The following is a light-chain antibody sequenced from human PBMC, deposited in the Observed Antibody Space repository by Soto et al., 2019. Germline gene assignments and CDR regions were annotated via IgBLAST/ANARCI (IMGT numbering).Light chain of an antibody. V-gene: IGKV3-20*01. Sequence: IVLTQSPGALSMSPGERATLSCRASQSVSSSYLAWYQQKPGQAPRLLIYGASSRATGIPDRFSGSGSGTDFTLTISRLEPEDFAVYYCQQYGSSRLTFGGGTKVDSK. J-gene: IGKJ4*01. CDR1: QSVSSSY. CDR2: GAS. CDR3: QQYGSSRLT.